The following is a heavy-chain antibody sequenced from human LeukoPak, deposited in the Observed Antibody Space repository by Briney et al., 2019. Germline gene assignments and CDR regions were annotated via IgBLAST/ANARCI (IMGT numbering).Heavy chain of an antibody. CDR1: GDSISSYY. CDR2: IYYSGRT. J-gene: IGHJ4*02. CDR3: ARHEISSSWYPAFLDY. Sequence: SETLSLTCIVSGDSISSYYWSWIRQPPGKGLEWIGYIYYSGRTNYNPSLKSRVTISVDTSKNQFSLKLSSVTAADTAVYYCARHEISSSWYPAFLDYWGQGTLVTVSS. D-gene: IGHD6-13*01. V-gene: IGHV4-59*08.